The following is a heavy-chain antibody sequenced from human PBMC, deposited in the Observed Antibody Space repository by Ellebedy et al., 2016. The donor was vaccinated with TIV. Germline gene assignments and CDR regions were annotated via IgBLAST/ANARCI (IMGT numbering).Heavy chain of an antibody. Sequence: GGSLRLSCAASGLTVSTNYMNWVRQAPGKGLEWVSTIYSGDDTYYAGSVKGRFIISRDNSKITLYLQMNSLRAEDTAVYYCARASFYDVDLSGWYFDFWGRGTLVTVSS. V-gene: IGHV3-66*01. J-gene: IGHJ2*01. D-gene: IGHD3-10*02. CDR2: IYSGDDT. CDR1: GLTVSTNY. CDR3: ARASFYDVDLSGWYFDF.